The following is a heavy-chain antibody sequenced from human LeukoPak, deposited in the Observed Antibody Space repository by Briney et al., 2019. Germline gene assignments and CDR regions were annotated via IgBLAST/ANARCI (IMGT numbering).Heavy chain of an antibody. V-gene: IGHV1-2*02. Sequence: GASVKVSCKASGYTFTGYYMHWVRQAPGQGLEWMGWINPNSGGTNCAQKFQGRVTMTRDTSISTAYMELSSLRSEDTAVYYCARDGGPSVAENWFDPWGQGTLVTVSS. D-gene: IGHD6-19*01. CDR2: INPNSGGT. CDR1: GYTFTGYY. J-gene: IGHJ5*02. CDR3: ARDGGPSVAENWFDP.